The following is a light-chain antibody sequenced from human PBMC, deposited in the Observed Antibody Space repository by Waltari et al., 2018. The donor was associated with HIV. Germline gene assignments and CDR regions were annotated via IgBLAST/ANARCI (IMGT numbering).Light chain of an antibody. Sequence: HSVLTQPPSASGTPGQRVTISCSGSSSNIGSNYVYWYQQLPGTAPKRLIYRNNQRPSGVPDPFSGSKSGTSASLAISGRRSEDEADDYCAAWDDSLSGHVVFGGGTKLTVL. CDR3: AAWDDSLSGHVV. CDR1: SSNIGSNY. J-gene: IGLJ2*01. V-gene: IGLV1-47*01. CDR2: RNN.